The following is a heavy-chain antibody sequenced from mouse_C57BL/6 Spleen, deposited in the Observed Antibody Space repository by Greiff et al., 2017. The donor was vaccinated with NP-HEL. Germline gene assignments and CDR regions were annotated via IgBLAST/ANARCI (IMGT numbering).Heavy chain of an antibody. CDR1: GYTFTSYW. Sequence: VQLQQSGAELVKPGASVKLSCKASGYTFTSYWMQWVKQRPGQGLEWIGEIDPSDSYTNYNQKFKGKATLTVDTSSSTAYMQLSSLTSEDSAVYYCARKPPLLLRYAMDYWGQGTSVTVSS. J-gene: IGHJ4*01. CDR3: ARKPPLLLRYAMDY. CDR2: IDPSDSYT. D-gene: IGHD1-1*01. V-gene: IGHV1-50*01.